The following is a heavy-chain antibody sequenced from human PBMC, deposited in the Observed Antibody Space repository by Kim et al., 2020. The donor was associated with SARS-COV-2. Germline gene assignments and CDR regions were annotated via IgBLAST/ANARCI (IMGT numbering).Heavy chain of an antibody. J-gene: IGHJ6*02. CDR2: IYYSGST. CDR1: GGSVSSGSYY. V-gene: IGHV4-61*01. Sequence: SETLSLTCTVSGGSVSSGSYYWSWIRQPPGKGLEWIGYIYYSGSTNYNPSLKSRVTISVDTSKNQFSLKLSSVTAADTAVYYCAREGGSYGRRTSYYYYGMDVWGQGTTVTVSS. D-gene: IGHD1-26*01. CDR3: AREGGSYGRRTSYYYYGMDV.